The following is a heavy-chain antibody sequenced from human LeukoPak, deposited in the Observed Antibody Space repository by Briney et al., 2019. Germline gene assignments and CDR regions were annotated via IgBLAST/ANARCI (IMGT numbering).Heavy chain of an antibody. V-gene: IGHV3-48*01. J-gene: IGHJ4*02. CDR1: GFTFSHYS. CDR3: AKDHWRPRISIAAAGHKIPDY. Sequence: PGGSLRLSCAASGFTFSHYSMHWVRQAPGKGLECVSYINDNSDTIFYADSVKGRFTISRDNSKNTLYLQMNSLRAEDTAVYYCAKDHWRPRISIAAAGHKIPDYWGQGTLVTVSS. CDR2: INDNSDTI. D-gene: IGHD6-13*01.